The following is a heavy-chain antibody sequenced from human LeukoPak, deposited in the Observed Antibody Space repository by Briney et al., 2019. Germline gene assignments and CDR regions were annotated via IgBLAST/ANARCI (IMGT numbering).Heavy chain of an antibody. Sequence: ASVTVSCKASGYTFTSYDINWVRQATGQGLEWMGWMNPNSGNTGYAQKFQGRVTMTRDTSISTAYMELSSLRSEDTAVYYCARVVPGMELWLYYWGQGTLVTVSS. D-gene: IGHD5-18*01. CDR3: ARVVPGMELWLYY. CDR1: GYTFTSYD. CDR2: MNPNSGNT. J-gene: IGHJ4*02. V-gene: IGHV1-8*01.